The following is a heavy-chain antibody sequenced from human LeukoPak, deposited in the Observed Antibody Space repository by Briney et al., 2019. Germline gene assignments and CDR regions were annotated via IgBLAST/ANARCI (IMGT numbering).Heavy chain of an antibody. CDR2: ISSSGSTI. D-gene: IGHD3-10*02. Sequence: GGPLRLPCAASGFPFGPKGLTWFPRAPGKGLEGVSYISSSGSTIYYADSVKGRFTISRDNAKNSLYLQMNSLRAEDTAVYYCAELGITMIGGVWGKGTTVTISS. J-gene: IGHJ6*04. V-gene: IGHV3-48*03. CDR1: GFPFGPKG. CDR3: AELGITMIGGV.